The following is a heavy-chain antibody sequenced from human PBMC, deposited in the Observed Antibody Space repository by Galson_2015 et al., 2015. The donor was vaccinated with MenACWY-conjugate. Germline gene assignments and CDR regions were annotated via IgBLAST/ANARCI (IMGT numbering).Heavy chain of an antibody. CDR3: AKGGSTFVYDY. CDR2: ISASGGST. D-gene: IGHD6-13*01. V-gene: IGHV3-23*01. CDR1: GFTFSNYA. Sequence: SLRLSCAASGFTFSNYAMSWARQAPGKGLEWVSVISASGGSTYYADSVKGRFTTSRDNSKNTLYLQMNSLRVEDTAVYYCAKGGSTFVYDYWGQGTLVTVSS. J-gene: IGHJ4*02.